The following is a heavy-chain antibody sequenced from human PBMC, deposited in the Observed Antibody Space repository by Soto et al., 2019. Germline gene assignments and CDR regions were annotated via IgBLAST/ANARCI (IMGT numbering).Heavy chain of an antibody. J-gene: IGHJ4*02. CDR1: GASITGSFF. CDR2: FSLSGTT. CDR3: ARGMTPPGAPAYYYFDY. D-gene: IGHD2-8*02. V-gene: IGHV4-4*07. Sequence: SETLSLTCAVSGASITGSFFWSWIRQPAGKGLEWIGRFSLSGTTNYNPSLRSRVTMSADVSKNQFSLRLTSVTAADTALYYCARGMTPPGAPAYYYFDYWGQGSLVTVSS.